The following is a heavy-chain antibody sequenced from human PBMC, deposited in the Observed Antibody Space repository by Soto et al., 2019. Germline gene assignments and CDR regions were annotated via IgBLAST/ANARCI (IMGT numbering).Heavy chain of an antibody. V-gene: IGHV4-59*08. CDR2: IYSSGST. D-gene: IGHD3-9*01. CDR3: ARTIDGYDILTRYVY. CDR1: GGYLSGYC. Sequence: SQTLPLTCSVSGGYLSGYCWSWIRQPPGKGLEWIGYIYSSGSTNYNPSLKSRVAISVDTSKNQFSLKLTSVTAADTAVYYCARTIDGYDILTRYVYWGQGTLVTVS. J-gene: IGHJ4*02.